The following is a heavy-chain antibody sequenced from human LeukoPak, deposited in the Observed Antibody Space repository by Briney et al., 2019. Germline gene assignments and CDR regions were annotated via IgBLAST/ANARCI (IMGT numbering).Heavy chain of an antibody. Sequence: SGPTLVKPTQTLTLTCTFSGLSLSTSGVGVGWIRQPPGKALEWLALIYWDDDKRYSPSLKSRLTITKDTSKNQVVLTMTNMDPVDTATYYCAHYSGYDLYSSGWYVYWGQGTLVTVSS. D-gene: IGHD6-19*01. J-gene: IGHJ4*02. CDR1: GLSLSTSGVG. V-gene: IGHV2-5*02. CDR2: IYWDDDK. CDR3: AHYSGYDLYSSGWYVY.